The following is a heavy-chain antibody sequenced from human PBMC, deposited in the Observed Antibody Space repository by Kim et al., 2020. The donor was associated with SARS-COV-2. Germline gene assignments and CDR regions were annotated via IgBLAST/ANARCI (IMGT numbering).Heavy chain of an antibody. CDR1: GYSFSDYD. V-gene: IGHV1-8*01. J-gene: IGHJ5*02. CDR3: ARGPYGDYDP. Sequence: ASVKVSCKASGYSFSDYDINWVRQAAGLGLEWVGYVNPRSGNTGYAQRFEGRVTMTRNISMSTAYMELTGLTSEDTAVYYCARGPYGDYDPWGQGTLVTVPS. D-gene: IGHD4-17*01. CDR2: VNPRSGNT.